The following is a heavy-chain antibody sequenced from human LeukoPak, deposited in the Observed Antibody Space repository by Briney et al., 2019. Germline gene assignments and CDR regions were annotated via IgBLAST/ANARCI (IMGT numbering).Heavy chain of an antibody. CDR2: IIPILGIA. CDR1: GGTFSSYA. V-gene: IGHV1-69*04. CDR3: ARTPWNYYGSGSYYAQPNWFDP. J-gene: IGHJ5*02. Sequence: ASVKASCKASGGTFSSYAISWVRQAPGQGLEWMGRIIPILGIANYAQKFQGRVTITADKSTSTAYMELSSLRSEDTAVYYCARTPWNYYGSGSYYAQPNWFDPWGQGTLVTVSS. D-gene: IGHD3-10*01.